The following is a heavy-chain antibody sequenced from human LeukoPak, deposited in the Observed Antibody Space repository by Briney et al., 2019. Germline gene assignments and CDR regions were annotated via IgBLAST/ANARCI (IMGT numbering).Heavy chain of an antibody. CDR1: GGSISGYH. J-gene: IGHJ4*02. CDR3: ARFSPFFDSDVHYLDY. CDR2: MHSTGVD. V-gene: IGHV4-59*08. D-gene: IGHD3-22*01. Sequence: TASETLSLTCTVSGGSISGYHCSWIRQPPGKGLEWIAYMHSTGVDNYSPSLRSRVTMSVDTSKNQCSLKLGFVTAADSAVYYCARFSPFFDSDVHYLDYWGQGILVTVSS.